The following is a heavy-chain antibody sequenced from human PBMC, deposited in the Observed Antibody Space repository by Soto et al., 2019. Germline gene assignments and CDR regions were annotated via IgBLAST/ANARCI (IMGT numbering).Heavy chain of an antibody. Sequence: PGGSLRLSCTASGLTFSTFAMSWVRQSPGKGLEWVSTISGNGGATFYADSVKGRFTISRDNSKKTMYLQMNGLRAEDTAVYYCAKRLTIFGIVKWSNWFDHWGQGTLVTVS. CDR3: AKRLTIFGIVKWSNWFDH. V-gene: IGHV3-23*01. D-gene: IGHD3-3*01. J-gene: IGHJ5*02. CDR1: GLTFSTFA. CDR2: ISGNGGAT.